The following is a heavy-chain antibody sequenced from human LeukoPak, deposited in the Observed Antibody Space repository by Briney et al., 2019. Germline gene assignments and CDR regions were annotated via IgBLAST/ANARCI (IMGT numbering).Heavy chain of an antibody. V-gene: IGHV3-48*04. J-gene: IGHJ4*02. D-gene: IGHD1-26*01. CDR1: GFTFSSYS. CDR2: ISSSSSTI. CDR3: ARDRGGIYSAIDY. Sequence: PGGSLRLSCAASGFTFSSYSMNWVRQAPGKGLEWVSFISSSSSTIYYADSVKGRFTISRDNAKNSLYLQMNSLRAEDTAVYYCARDRGGIYSAIDYWGQGTLVTVSS.